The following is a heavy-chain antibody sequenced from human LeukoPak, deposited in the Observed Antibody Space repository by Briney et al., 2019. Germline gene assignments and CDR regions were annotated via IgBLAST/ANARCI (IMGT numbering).Heavy chain of an antibody. Sequence: GRSLRLSCAASGFTFSSYAMHWVRQASGKGLEWVAVISYDGSNKYYADSVKGRFTISRDNSKNTLYLQMNSLRAEDTAVYYCARARQGNDYWGQGTLVTVSS. D-gene: IGHD3-10*01. CDR2: ISYDGSNK. CDR1: GFTFSSYA. V-gene: IGHV3-30-3*01. J-gene: IGHJ4*02. CDR3: ARARQGNDY.